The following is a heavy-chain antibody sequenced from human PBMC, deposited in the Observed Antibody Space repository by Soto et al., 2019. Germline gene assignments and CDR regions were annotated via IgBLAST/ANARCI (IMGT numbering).Heavy chain of an antibody. CDR1: GYTFTGYY. CDR3: ASYDFWSGPGAFDI. CDR2: INPNSGGT. V-gene: IGHV1-2*02. J-gene: IGHJ3*02. Sequence: ASVKVSCKASGYTFTGYYMHWVRQAPGQGLEWMGWINPNSGGTNYAQKFQGRVTMTRDTSISTAYMELSRLRSDDTAVYYCASYDFWSGPGAFDIWGQGTMVTVSS. D-gene: IGHD3-3*01.